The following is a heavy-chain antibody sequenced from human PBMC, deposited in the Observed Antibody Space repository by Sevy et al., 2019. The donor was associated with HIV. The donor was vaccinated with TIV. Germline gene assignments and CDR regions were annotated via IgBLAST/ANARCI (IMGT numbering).Heavy chain of an antibody. CDR2: IWYDGSNK. Sequence: GGSLRLSCAGSGFTFSNYGMHWVRQAPGKGLEWVAIIWYDGSNKYYTESVKGRFTISRDNSKNMLYLQMNDLRAEDTAVYYCARDKLQTTGSLGDYYYGLDVWGQGTRVTVSS. CDR3: ARDKLQTTGSLGDYYYGLDV. V-gene: IGHV3-33*01. CDR1: GFTFSNYG. J-gene: IGHJ6*02. D-gene: IGHD3-16*01.